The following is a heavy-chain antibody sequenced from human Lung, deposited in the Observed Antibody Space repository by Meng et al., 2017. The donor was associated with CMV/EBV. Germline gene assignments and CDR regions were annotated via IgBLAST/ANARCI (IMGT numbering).Heavy chain of an antibody. V-gene: IGHV1-69*10. J-gene: IGHJ4*02. Sequence: QVQLVQSGAEVKKPGSSVNVACKTSGGSFSTYTFSWVRQAPGQGLEWMGGLIPVLNKAKSAPRFQDRVTFTADETTTTAYMELSSLTFEGTAVYFCARGRGNQPLFDFWGQGTLVTVSS. CDR3: ARGRGNQPLFDF. CDR2: LIPVLNKA. CDR1: GGSFSTYT. D-gene: IGHD2/OR15-2a*01.